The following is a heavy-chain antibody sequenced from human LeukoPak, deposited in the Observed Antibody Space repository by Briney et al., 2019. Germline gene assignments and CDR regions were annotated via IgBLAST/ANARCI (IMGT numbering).Heavy chain of an antibody. D-gene: IGHD5-18*01. J-gene: IGHJ4*02. Sequence: PSETLSLTCTVSGGSISSSSYYWRWIRQPTGKGLEWIGYIYYSGSTNYNPSLKSRVTISVDTSKNQFSLKLSSVTAADTAVYYCARGGYSYGRTSRLDYWGQGTLVTVSS. CDR2: IYYSGST. CDR1: GGSISSSSYY. V-gene: IGHV4-61*05. CDR3: ARGGYSYGRTSRLDY.